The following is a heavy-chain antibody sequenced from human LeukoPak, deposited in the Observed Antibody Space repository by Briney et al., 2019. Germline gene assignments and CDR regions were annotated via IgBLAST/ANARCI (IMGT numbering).Heavy chain of an antibody. Sequence: SETLSLTCTVAGGSISSSSYYWGWIRQPPGKGLEGIGSIYYSGSTYYNPSLKSRFTISVDTSKNQFSLKLSSVTAADTAVYYCARDYSSGWGFDYWGQGTLVTVSS. J-gene: IGHJ4*02. CDR3: ARDYSSGWGFDY. CDR2: IYYSGST. V-gene: IGHV4-39*02. D-gene: IGHD6-19*01. CDR1: GGSISSSSYY.